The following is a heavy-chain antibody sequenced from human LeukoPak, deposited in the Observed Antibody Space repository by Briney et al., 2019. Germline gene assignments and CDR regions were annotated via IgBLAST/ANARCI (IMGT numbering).Heavy chain of an antibody. CDR3: AREAYYYGSGSYLLTYYFDY. D-gene: IGHD3-10*01. J-gene: IGHJ4*02. V-gene: IGHV4-31*03. Sequence: SQTLSLTCTVSGGSISSGGYYWSWIRQHPGKGLEWIGYIYYSGSTYYNPSLKSRVTISVDTSKNQLSLKLSSVTAADTAVYYCAREAYYYGSGSYLLTYYFDYWGQGTLVTVSS. CDR1: GGSISSGGYY. CDR2: IYYSGST.